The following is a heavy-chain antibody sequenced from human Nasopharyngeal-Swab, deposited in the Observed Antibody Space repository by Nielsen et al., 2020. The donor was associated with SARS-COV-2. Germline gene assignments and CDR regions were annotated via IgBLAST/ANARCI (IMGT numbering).Heavy chain of an antibody. CDR3: ARVSFRTRNIVVEPYYYMDV. CDR1: GGSISSYY. CDR2: IYYSGST. V-gene: IGHV4-59*01. Sequence: SETLSLTCTVSGGSISSYYWSWIRQPPGKGLEWIGDIYYSGSTNYNPSLKSRVTISVDTSKNQFSLTLSSVTAADTAVYYCARVSFRTRNIVVEPYYYMDVWGKGTTVTVSS. J-gene: IGHJ6*03. D-gene: IGHD2-15*01.